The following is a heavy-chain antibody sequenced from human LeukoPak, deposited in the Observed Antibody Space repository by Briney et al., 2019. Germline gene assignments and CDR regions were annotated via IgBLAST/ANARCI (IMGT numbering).Heavy chain of an antibody. CDR2: IYYSGST. J-gene: IGHJ4*02. CDR1: GGSISSGGYY. Sequence: SETLSLPCTVSGGSISSGGYYWSWIRQHPGKGLEWIGYIYYSGSTYYNPSLKSRVTISVDTSKNQFSLKLSSVTAADTAVYYCAREGRDGYNRFDYWGQGTLVTVSS. D-gene: IGHD5-24*01. V-gene: IGHV4-31*03. CDR3: AREGRDGYNRFDY.